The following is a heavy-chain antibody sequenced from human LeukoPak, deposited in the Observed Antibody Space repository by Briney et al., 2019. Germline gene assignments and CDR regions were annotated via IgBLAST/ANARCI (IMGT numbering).Heavy chain of an antibody. CDR1: GGSISSGGYY. D-gene: IGHD2-2*01. J-gene: IGHJ6*04. V-gene: IGHV4-31*03. CDR3: AREGPEVVPAAMHYYYGMDV. Sequence: SETLSLTCTVSGGSISSGGYYWSWIRQHPGKGLEWIGYIYYSGSIYYNPSLKSRVTISVDTSKNQFSLKLSSVTAADTAVYYCAREGPEVVPAAMHYYYGMDVWGKGTTVTVSS. CDR2: IYYSGSI.